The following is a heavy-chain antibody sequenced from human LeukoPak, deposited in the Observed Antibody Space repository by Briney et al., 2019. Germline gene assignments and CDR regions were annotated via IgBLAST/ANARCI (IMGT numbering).Heavy chain of an antibody. CDR1: GYTFTTCA. CDR2: INTDTGNP. J-gene: IGHJ4*02. CDR3: ARAERWLQSDY. D-gene: IGHD5-24*01. V-gene: IGHV7-4-1*02. Sequence: ASVKVSCKASGYTFTTCAMNWVRQAPGQGLEWMGWINTDTGNPTYAQGFTGRFVFSLDTSVSTAYLQISSLKTEDTAVYYCARAERWLQSDYWGQGTLVTVSS.